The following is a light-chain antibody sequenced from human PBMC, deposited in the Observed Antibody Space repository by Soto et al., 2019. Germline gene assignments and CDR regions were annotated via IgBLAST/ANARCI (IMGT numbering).Light chain of an antibody. V-gene: IGKV1-5*03. Sequence: DIQMTQSPSTLSASAGDRVTITCRASQRVSGWVAWYQQKPGRAPKFLISKASTLEGGVPSRFSVSGSGTEFTLTISSLQPDDYATYYCQQYDNYPITFGGGTKVEIK. CDR2: KAS. CDR1: QRVSGW. J-gene: IGKJ4*01. CDR3: QQYDNYPIT.